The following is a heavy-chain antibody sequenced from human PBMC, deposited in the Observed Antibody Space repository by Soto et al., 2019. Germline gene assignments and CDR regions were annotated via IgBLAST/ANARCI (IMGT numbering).Heavy chain of an antibody. CDR3: AKDWLGYCSGGSCYYFDY. J-gene: IGHJ4*02. V-gene: IGHV3-23*01. Sequence: PGGSLRLSCAASGFTFSSYAMSWVRQAPGKGLEWVSAISGSGGSTYYADSVKGRFTISRDNSKNTLYLQMNSLRAEDTAVYYCAKDWLGYCSGGSCYYFDYWGQGTLVTVSS. D-gene: IGHD2-15*01. CDR1: GFTFSSYA. CDR2: ISGSGGST.